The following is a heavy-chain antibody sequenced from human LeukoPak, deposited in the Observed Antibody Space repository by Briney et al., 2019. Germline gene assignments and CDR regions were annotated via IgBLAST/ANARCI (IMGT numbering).Heavy chain of an antibody. J-gene: IGHJ5*02. V-gene: IGHV3-33*01. CDR2: IRYDGSNK. CDR1: GFTFSSYG. D-gene: IGHD4-11*01. Sequence: GRSLRLSCAASGFTFSSYGMHWVRQAPGKGLEWVAVIRYDGSNKYYADSVKGRFTISRDNSKNTLYLQMNSLRAEDTAVYYCARGTVTTRYNWFDPWGQGTLVTVSS. CDR3: ARGTVTTRYNWFDP.